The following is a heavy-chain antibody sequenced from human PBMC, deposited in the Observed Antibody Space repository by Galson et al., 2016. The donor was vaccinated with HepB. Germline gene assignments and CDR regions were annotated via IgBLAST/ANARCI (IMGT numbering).Heavy chain of an antibody. CDR2: TYYRSKWYN. CDR1: GDSVSSNGAD. J-gene: IGHJ4*02. CDR3: AGAHERGAFDY. D-gene: IGHD3-16*01. V-gene: IGHV6-1*01. Sequence: CAISGDSVSSNGADWNWIRQSPSRGLEWLGRTYYRSKWYNEYALSVKSRITINPDTSKNQLSLQLNSVTPEDTPVYFCAGAHERGAFDYWGQGTLATVSS.